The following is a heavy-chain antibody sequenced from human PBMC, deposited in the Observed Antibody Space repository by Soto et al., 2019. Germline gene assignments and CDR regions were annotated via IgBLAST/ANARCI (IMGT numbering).Heavy chain of an antibody. V-gene: IGHV5-51*01. Sequence: VESLKISCNGSGYSFTSYWIGWVRQMPWKGLEWMGIIYPGDSDTRYSPSFQGQVTISADKSISTAYLQWSSLKASDTAMYYCARNSYGRGSYYYYGMDVWGQGTTVTVSS. CDR1: GYSFTSYW. D-gene: IGHD5-18*01. CDR3: ARNSYGRGSYYYYGMDV. CDR2: IYPGDSDT. J-gene: IGHJ6*02.